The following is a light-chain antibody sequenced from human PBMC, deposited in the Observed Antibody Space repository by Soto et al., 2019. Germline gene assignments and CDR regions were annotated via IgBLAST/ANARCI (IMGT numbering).Light chain of an antibody. V-gene: IGLV2-14*01. CDR3: SSYTSSATLVV. CDR2: EVN. Sequence: QSALTQPASVPGSPGQSITISCTGTSSDVGGYNYVSWYQHHPGKAPKFMIYEVNNRPSGVSSRFSGSKSGNTASLTISGLQAEDEADYYCSSYTSSATLVVFGTGTKLTVL. CDR1: SSDVGGYNY. J-gene: IGLJ1*01.